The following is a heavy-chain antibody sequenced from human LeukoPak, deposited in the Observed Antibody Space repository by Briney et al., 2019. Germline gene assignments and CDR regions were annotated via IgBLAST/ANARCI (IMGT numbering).Heavy chain of an antibody. CDR3: ARGVEPLAANTLAY. Sequence: AGGSLRVSCAASGFTLITNDMTWVRQAPEKGREWVSVLYIDGNTKYADSVQGRFTISRDNSKNTLYLEMNSLSTDDTAADYCARGVEPLAANTLAYWGQGTLVTVSS. J-gene: IGHJ4*02. V-gene: IGHV3-53*01. CDR2: LYIDGNT. D-gene: IGHD1-14*01. CDR1: GFTLITND.